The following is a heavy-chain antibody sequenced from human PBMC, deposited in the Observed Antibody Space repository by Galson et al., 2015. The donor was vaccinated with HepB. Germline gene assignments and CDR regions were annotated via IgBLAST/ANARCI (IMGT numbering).Heavy chain of an antibody. CDR1: GFTFSDYD. Sequence: LRLSCAVSGFTFSDYDMSWVRQVAGKGLEWVSAIGHGSATYYSDSVKGRFTISRDNAGRSLYLQMSSLSAGDTAIYYCVREGRIGDGWSAFDSWGQGTLVTVSS. D-gene: IGHD6-19*01. J-gene: IGHJ4*02. CDR3: VREGRIGDGWSAFDS. V-gene: IGHV3-13*02. CDR2: IGHGSAT.